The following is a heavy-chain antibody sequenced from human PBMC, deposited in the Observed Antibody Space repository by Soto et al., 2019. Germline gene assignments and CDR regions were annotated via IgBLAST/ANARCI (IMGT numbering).Heavy chain of an antibody. Sequence: PGGSLRLSCAASGFTFSSYGMHWVRQAPGKGLEWVAVISYDGSNKYYADSVKGRFTISRDNSKNTLYLQMNSLRAEDTAVYYCAKDSGGGPYYDSSGYYGWFDPWGQGTLVTVSS. CDR2: ISYDGSNK. CDR3: AKDSGGGPYYDSSGYYGWFDP. CDR1: GFTFSSYG. D-gene: IGHD3-22*01. V-gene: IGHV3-30*18. J-gene: IGHJ5*02.